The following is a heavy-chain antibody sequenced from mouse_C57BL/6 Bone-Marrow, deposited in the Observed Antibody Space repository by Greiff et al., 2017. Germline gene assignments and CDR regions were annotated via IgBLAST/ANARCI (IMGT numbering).Heavy chain of an antibody. D-gene: IGHD1-3*01. V-gene: IGHV5-17*01. CDR2: ISSGSSTI. CDR1: GFTFSDYG. CDR3: ARDNYVGFAY. J-gene: IGHJ3*01. Sequence: EVKLMESGGGLVKPGGSLKLSCAASGFTFSDYGMHWVRQAPEKGLEWVAYISSGSSTIYYADTVKGRFTISRDNAKTTLFLQMTSLRSEDTAMYYCARDNYVGFAYWGQGTLVTVSA.